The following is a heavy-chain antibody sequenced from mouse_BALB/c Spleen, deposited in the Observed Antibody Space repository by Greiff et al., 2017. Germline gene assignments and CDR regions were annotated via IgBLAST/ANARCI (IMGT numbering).Heavy chain of an antibody. V-gene: IGHV5-15*02. D-gene: IGHD2-14*01. CDR3: ARDRGYGYAMDY. CDR2: ISNLAYSI. Sequence: EVKVEESGGGLVQPGGSRKLSCAASGFTFSDYGMAWVRQAPGKGPEWVAFISNLAYSIYYADTVTGRFTISRENAKNTLYLEMSSLRSEDTAMYYCARDRGYGYAMDYWGQGTSVTVSS. CDR1: GFTFSDYG. J-gene: IGHJ4*01.